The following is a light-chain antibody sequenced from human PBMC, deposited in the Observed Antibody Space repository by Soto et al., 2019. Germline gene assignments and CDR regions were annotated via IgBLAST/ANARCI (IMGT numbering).Light chain of an antibody. CDR1: QSVSSK. J-gene: IGKJ1*01. CDR2: GAS. Sequence: EIVMTQSPATLSVSPGERATLSCRASQSVSSKLAWYQQKPGQGPRLLIYGASTRATGIPARFSGSGSETEFTLTISSLQSEDFAVYYCQHYSTWLWTFGQGTKGEIK. V-gene: IGKV3-15*01. CDR3: QHYSTWLWT.